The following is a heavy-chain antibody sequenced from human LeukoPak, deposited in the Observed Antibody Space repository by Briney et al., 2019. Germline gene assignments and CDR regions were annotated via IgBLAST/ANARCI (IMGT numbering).Heavy chain of an antibody. CDR3: ARDSSGIVVVAAADAFDI. Sequence: ASVTVSCKASVYTFPSYGISWVRQAPAQGLEWMGGISAYSGNTDYAQKLQGRVSMTTDTSTSTAYMELRRLRSDEAAVYYCARDSSGIVVVAAADAFDIWGQGTMVTVSS. J-gene: IGHJ3*02. V-gene: IGHV1-18*01. CDR1: VYTFPSYG. D-gene: IGHD2-21*02. CDR2: ISAYSGNT.